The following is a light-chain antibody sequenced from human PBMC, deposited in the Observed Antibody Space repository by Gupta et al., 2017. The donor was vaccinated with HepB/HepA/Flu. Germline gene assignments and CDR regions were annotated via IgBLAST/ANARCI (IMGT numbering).Light chain of an antibody. J-gene: IGLJ2*01. CDR3: QVWDSSTVV. CDR1: KLGDKY. Sequence: SYELTQPPSVSSSPGQPASITCSGDKLGDKYASWYQQKPGQSPVLVVYQDNKRPPGIPERFSGSNSGGNTATLTISGTQAMDEADYYCQVWDSSTVVFGGGTKLTVL. CDR2: QDN. V-gene: IGLV3-1*01.